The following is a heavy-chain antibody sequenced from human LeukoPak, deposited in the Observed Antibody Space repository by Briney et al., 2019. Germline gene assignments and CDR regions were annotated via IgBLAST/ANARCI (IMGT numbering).Heavy chain of an antibody. J-gene: IGHJ5*02. CDR3: AREGRYYYGSGSYYKRNWFDP. CDR1: GGSFSGYY. Sequence: SETLSLTCAVYGGSFSGYYWSWIRQPPGKGLEWIGEINHSGSTNYNPSLKSRVTISVDTSKNQFSLKLSSVTAADTAVYYCAREGRYYYGSGSYYKRNWFDPWGQGTLVTVSS. CDR2: INHSGST. D-gene: IGHD3-10*01. V-gene: IGHV4-34*01.